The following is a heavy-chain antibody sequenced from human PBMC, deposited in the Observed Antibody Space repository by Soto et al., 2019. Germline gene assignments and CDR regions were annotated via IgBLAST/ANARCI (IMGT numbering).Heavy chain of an antibody. Sequence: GGSLRLSCAASGFTFSSYAMSWVRQAPGKGLEWVSAISGSGCSTYYADSVKGRFTISRDNSKNTLYLQMNSLRAEDTAVYYCAKDRIVVVPAARRPFDYWGQGTLVTVSS. J-gene: IGHJ4*02. CDR2: ISGSGCST. CDR3: AKDRIVVVPAARRPFDY. CDR1: GFTFSSYA. D-gene: IGHD2-2*01. V-gene: IGHV3-23*01.